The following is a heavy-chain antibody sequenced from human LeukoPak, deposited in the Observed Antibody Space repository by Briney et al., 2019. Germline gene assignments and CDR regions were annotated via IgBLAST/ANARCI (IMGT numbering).Heavy chain of an antibody. Sequence: SVKVSCTASGGTFGSYAISWVRQAPGQGLEWMGGIIPIFGTANYAQKFQGRVTITADESTSTAYMELSSLRSEDTAVYYCARERQQLVGPVDYWGQGTLVTVSS. CDR2: IIPIFGTA. V-gene: IGHV1-69*13. CDR3: ARERQQLVGPVDY. D-gene: IGHD6-13*01. J-gene: IGHJ4*02. CDR1: GGTFGSYA.